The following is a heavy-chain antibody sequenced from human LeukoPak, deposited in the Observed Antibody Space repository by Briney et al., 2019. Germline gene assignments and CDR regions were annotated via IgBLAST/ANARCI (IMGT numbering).Heavy chain of an antibody. Sequence: SGPTLVKPTQTLTLTCTFSGFSLSTSGVGVAWIRQPPGKALEWLALIYWNDDKHYSLSLRSRLTINKDTSKNQVVLTMTIMDPVDTATYFCARDRMGIGFDPWGQGTLVTVSS. CDR3: ARDRMGIGFDP. CDR1: GFSLSTSGVG. D-gene: IGHD2-15*01. CDR2: IYWNDDK. V-gene: IGHV2-5*01. J-gene: IGHJ5*02.